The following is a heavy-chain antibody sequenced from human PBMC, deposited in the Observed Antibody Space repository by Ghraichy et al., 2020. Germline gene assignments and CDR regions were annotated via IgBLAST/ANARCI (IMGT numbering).Heavy chain of an antibody. CDR2: IRYDGSNK. CDR1: GFSFSSFG. Sequence: GSLRLSRAASGFSFSSFGMHWVRQAPGKGLEWVAFIRYDGSNKYYADSVKGRFTISRDNSKNTLYLQMNSLRPEDTAVFYCAKDPNSGSYTYHYYGMDVWGQGTTVTVSS. CDR3: AKDPNSGSYTYHYYGMDV. D-gene: IGHD1-26*01. J-gene: IGHJ6*02. V-gene: IGHV3-30*02.